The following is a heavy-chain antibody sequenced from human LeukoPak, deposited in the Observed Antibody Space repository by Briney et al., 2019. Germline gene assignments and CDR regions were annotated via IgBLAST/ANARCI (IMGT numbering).Heavy chain of an antibody. J-gene: IGHJ4*02. V-gene: IGHV4-61*02. CDR1: GGSISSGSYY. D-gene: IGHD3-9*01. CDR2: IYTSGST. Sequence: SQTLSLTCTVSGGSISSGSYYWSWIRQPAGKGLEWIGRIYTSGSTNYNPSLKSRVTISVDTSKNQFSLKLSSVTAADTAVYYCARHPADLYDTSDYWGQGTLVTVSS. CDR3: ARHPADLYDTSDY.